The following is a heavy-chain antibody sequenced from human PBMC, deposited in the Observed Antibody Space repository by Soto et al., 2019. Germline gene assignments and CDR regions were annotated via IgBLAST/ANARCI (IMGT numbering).Heavy chain of an antibody. J-gene: IGHJ4*02. CDR1: GFTFSSYS. Sequence: GGSLRLSCAASGFTFSSYSMNWVRQAPGKGLEWVASTKKDGSEKYYVGSVKGRFTISRDNAKKSLYLQMDSLRAEDTAVYYCARDVDYYFDYWGQGTLVTVSS. V-gene: IGHV3-7*01. CDR3: ARDVDYYFDY. CDR2: TKKDGSEK.